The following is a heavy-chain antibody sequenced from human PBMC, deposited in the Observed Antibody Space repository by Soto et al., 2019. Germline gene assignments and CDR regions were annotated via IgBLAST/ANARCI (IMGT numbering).Heavy chain of an antibody. D-gene: IGHD3-10*01. Sequence: GESLKISCKGSGITFSSFWIAWLRHKPGQGLEWMGLIYPDDSETRYNQSFVGQVSISADKATAFMHWSSLKASDSALYSCARQLNDPGFGYGMDVGGEGTTVTVSS. J-gene: IGHJ6*04. V-gene: IGHV5-51*01. CDR3: ARQLNDPGFGYGMDV. CDR1: GITFSSFW. CDR2: IYPDDSET.